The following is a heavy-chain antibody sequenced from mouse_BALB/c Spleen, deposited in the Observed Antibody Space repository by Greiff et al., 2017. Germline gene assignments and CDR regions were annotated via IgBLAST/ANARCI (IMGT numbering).Heavy chain of an antibody. CDR1: GFTFSSFG. CDR2: ISSGSSTI. Sequence: EVKLMESGGGLVKPGGSLKLSCAASGFTFSSFGMHWVRQAPEKGLEWVAYISSGSSTIYYADTVKGRFTISRDNPKNTLFLQMTSLRSEDTAMYYCARPLLRLRAMDYWGQGTSVTVSS. V-gene: IGHV5-17*02. D-gene: IGHD1-2*01. CDR3: ARPLLRLRAMDY. J-gene: IGHJ4*01.